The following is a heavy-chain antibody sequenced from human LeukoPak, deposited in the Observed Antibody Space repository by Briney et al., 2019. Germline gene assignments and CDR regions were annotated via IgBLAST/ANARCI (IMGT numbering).Heavy chain of an antibody. CDR2: IGTAGDT. V-gene: IGHV3-13*01. J-gene: IGHJ6*02. D-gene: IGHD6-13*01. Sequence: GVSLRLSCAASGFTFSSYDMHWVRQATGKGLEWVSAIGTAGDTYYPGSVKGRFTISRENAKNSLYLQMNSLRAGDTAVYYCARARIAAAPSSSNYYYYGMDVWGQGTTVTVSS. CDR1: GFTFSSYD. CDR3: ARARIAAAPSSSNYYYYGMDV.